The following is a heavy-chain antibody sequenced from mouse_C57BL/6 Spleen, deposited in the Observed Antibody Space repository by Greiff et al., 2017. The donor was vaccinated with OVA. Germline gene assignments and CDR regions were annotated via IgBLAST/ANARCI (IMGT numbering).Heavy chain of an antibody. D-gene: IGHD2-5*01. CDR3: ARGSNYEEYYYAMDY. CDR1: GFTFSDYG. J-gene: IGHJ4*01. V-gene: IGHV5-17*01. CDR2: ISSGSSTI. Sequence: EVMLVESGGGLVKPGGSLKLSCAASGFTFSDYGMHWVRQAPGKGLEWVAYISSGSSTIYYDDNVKGRFTISRDNAKNTLVLQMTSLRSEDAAMYYCARGSNYEEYYYAMDYWGQGTSVTVSS.